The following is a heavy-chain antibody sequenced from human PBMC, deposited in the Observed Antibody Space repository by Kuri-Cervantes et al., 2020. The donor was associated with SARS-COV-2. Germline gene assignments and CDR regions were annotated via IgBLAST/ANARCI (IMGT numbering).Heavy chain of an antibody. V-gene: IGHV3-30*04. CDR1: GFTFGNYA. D-gene: IGHD2-2*01. Sequence: GESLKISCAASGFTFGNYAMHWVRQAPGKGLEWVAIISYDGSTLYQNSVKGRFTISRDNSRNTVYLQMNSLRREDTAVYYCAREGPHSTSSEVDYWGQGTLVPSPQ. J-gene: IGHJ4*02. CDR3: AREGPHSTSSEVDY. CDR2: ISYDGSTL.